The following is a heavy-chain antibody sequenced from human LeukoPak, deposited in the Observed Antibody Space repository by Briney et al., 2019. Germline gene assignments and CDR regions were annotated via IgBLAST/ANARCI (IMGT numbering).Heavy chain of an antibody. CDR3: ARHYSSGWYSD. D-gene: IGHD6-19*01. J-gene: IGHJ4*02. V-gene: IGHV1-2*02. CDR2: LNPNSGDT. Sequence: GASVKVSCKASGYTFTDYYMHWVRQAPGQGLEWMGWLNPNSGDTNYAQKFQGRVSMTRDTSISTAYMDLSDLRSDDTAVYYCARHYSSGWYSDWGQGTLVTVSS. CDR1: GYTFTDYY.